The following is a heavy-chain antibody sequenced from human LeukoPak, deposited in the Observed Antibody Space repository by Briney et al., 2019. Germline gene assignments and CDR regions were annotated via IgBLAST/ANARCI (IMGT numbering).Heavy chain of an antibody. CDR3: ARDPYRPYDGGYNYFGMDV. D-gene: IGHD3-22*01. V-gene: IGHV1-69*04. Sequence: SVKVSCKASGGTFTNSAISWVRQAPGQGLEWMGRIIPMLGLTNYAEKFQGRVTITADTSTSTVYMEVRSLTSGDTAVYYCARDPYRPYDGGYNYFGMDVWGQGTTVTVS. CDR2: IIPMLGLT. CDR1: GGTFTNSA. J-gene: IGHJ6*02.